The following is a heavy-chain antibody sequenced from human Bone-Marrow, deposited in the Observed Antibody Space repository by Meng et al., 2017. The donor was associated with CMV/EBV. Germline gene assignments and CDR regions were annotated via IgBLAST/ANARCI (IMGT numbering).Heavy chain of an antibody. V-gene: IGHV4-39*07. CDR2: IYSSGNT. CDR3: ARVSGGYSYVNWFDP. J-gene: IGHJ5*02. Sequence: SETLSLTCTVSGVSISSSSYYWGWIRQPPGKGLEWIGNIYSSGNTNYNPSLKSRVTISVDTSKNQFSLKLSSVTAADTAVYYCARVSGGYSYVNWFDPWGQGTLVTVSS. CDR1: GVSISSSSYY. D-gene: IGHD5-18*01.